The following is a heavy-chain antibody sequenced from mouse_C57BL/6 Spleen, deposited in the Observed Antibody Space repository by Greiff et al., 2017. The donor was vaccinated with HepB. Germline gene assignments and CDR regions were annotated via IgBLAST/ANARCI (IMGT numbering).Heavy chain of an antibody. D-gene: IGHD2-1*01. CDR1: GYAFSSYW. V-gene: IGHV1-80*01. J-gene: IGHJ4*01. CDR2: IYPGDGDT. CDR3: YGNPDYDAMDY. Sequence: VQLQQSGAELVKPGASVKISCKASGYAFSSYWMNWVKQRPGKGLEWIGQIYPGDGDTNYNGKFKGKATLTADKSSSTAYMQHSSQTSEDSAVYSGYGNPDYDAMDYWGQGTSVTVSS.